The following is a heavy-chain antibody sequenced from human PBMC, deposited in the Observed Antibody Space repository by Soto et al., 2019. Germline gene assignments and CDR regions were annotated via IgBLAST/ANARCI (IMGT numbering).Heavy chain of an antibody. CDR1: GDSISSGYY. V-gene: IGHV4-38-2*01. Sequence: NRSETLSLICAVSGDSISSGYYWAWIRRPPGKGLEWIGSIYHSGTTYYNPSLKSRVTISVDTSRNQFSLKLSSVTAADSAVYYCARTDNVCYYPYFGHGTLVTVSS. D-gene: IGHD2-21*01. CDR3: ARTDNVCYYPY. J-gene: IGHJ4*01. CDR2: IYHSGTT.